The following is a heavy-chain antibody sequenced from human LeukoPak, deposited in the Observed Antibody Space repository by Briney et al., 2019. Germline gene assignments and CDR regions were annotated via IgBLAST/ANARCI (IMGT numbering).Heavy chain of an antibody. Sequence: GGSLRLSCAASGFTFSRYWMHWVRQAPGKGLVWVSRINRDGSSTGYADSVKGRFTISRDNAKNTLYLQMNSLRADDTAVYYCARRYCSSTSCVNWFDSWGQGTLVTVSS. CDR1: GFTFSRYW. CDR3: ARRYCSSTSCVNWFDS. D-gene: IGHD2-2*01. V-gene: IGHV3-74*01. CDR2: INRDGSST. J-gene: IGHJ5*01.